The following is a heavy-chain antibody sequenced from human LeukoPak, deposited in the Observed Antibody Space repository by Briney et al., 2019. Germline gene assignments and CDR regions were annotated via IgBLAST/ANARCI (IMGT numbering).Heavy chain of an antibody. V-gene: IGHV1-2*02. CDR2: INPNSGGT. CDR1: GYTFTGYY. Sequence: GASVKVSCKASGYTFTGYYMHWVRQAPGQGLEWMGWINPNSGGTNYAQKFQGRVTMTRDMSTSTVYMELSSLRSEDTAVYYCARDPGEWDGNMDVWGKGTTVTVSS. CDR3: ARDPGEWDGNMDV. J-gene: IGHJ6*03. D-gene: IGHD3-10*01.